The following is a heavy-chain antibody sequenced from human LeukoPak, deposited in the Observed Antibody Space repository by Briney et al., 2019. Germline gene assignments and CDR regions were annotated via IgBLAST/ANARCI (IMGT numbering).Heavy chain of an antibody. J-gene: IGHJ4*02. CDR2: ITSSGETT. CDR3: ARDRPNYYGANGHYYRRDGDY. D-gene: IGHD3-22*01. V-gene: IGHV3-23*01. Sequence: QPGGSLRLSCAASGFTFSIYAKSWVRQAPGKGLEWVSSITSSGETTYYAGSVKGQFTISRDNSKNTVYLQMNSLRAEDTAVYYCARDRPNYYGANGHYYRRDGDYWGQGTLVTVSS. CDR1: GFTFSIYA.